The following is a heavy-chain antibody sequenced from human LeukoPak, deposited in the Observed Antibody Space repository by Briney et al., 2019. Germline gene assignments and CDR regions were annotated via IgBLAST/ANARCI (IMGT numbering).Heavy chain of an antibody. CDR1: GFTFSSYA. V-gene: IGHV3-21*01. CDR3: ARDILGYYYDSSGYCFDY. J-gene: IGHJ4*02. D-gene: IGHD3-22*01. Sequence: GGSLRLSCAASGFTFSSYAMSWVRQAPGKGLEWVSSISSSSYIYYADSVKGRFTISRDNAKNSLYLQMNSLRAEDTAVYYCARDILGYYYDSSGYCFDYWGQGTLVTVSS. CDR2: ISSSSYI.